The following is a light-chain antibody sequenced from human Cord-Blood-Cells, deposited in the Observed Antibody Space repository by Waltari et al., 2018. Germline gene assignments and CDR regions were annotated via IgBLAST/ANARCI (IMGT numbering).Light chain of an antibody. CDR2: EGS. CDR3: CSYAGSSTWV. CDR1: SSDVGSYNL. V-gene: IGLV2-23*01. Sequence: QSALTPPASVSGSPGPSITISCTGTSSDVGSYNLVSWYQQHPGQAPKLMIYEGSKRPSGVSNRFSGSKSGNTASLTISGLQAEDEADYYCCSYAGSSTWVFGGGTKLTVL. J-gene: IGLJ3*02.